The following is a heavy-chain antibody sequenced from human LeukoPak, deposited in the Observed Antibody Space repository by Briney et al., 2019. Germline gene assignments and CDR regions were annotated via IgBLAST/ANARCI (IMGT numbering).Heavy chain of an antibody. CDR1: GGSISSTTYY. CDR3: ARSGQIGSGSYYNPGANWFDP. CDR2: IYYSGGT. D-gene: IGHD3-10*01. J-gene: IGHJ5*02. V-gene: IGHV4-39*07. Sequence: PSETLSLTCTVSGGSISSTTYYWGWIRQPPGKDLEWIGNIYYSGGTYYNPSLKSRVTISVDTSKNQFSLKLSSVTAADTAVYYCARSGQIGSGSYYNPGANWFDPWGQGTLVTVSS.